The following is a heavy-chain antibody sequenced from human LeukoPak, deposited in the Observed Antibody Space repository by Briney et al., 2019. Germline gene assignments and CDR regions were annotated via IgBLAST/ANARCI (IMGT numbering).Heavy chain of an antibody. V-gene: IGHV4-39*01. CDR2: IYYSGIT. D-gene: IGHD2-21*02. CDR1: DGSITRSSYY. J-gene: IGHJ4*02. Sequence: NPSETLSLTCTVSDGSITRSSYYWGWIRQTPGEGLDWIGSIYYSGITYYNPSLRGRVTMSVDTSKNQFSLKLNSVTVADTAVYYCARLRVTTGFDYWDQGIPVTVSS. CDR3: ARLRVTTGFDY.